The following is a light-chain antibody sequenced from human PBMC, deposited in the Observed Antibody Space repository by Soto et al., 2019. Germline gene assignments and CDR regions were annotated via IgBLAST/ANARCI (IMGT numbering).Light chain of an antibody. CDR3: QQSYSTPLYT. CDR1: QSISSW. CDR2: DAS. J-gene: IGKJ2*01. Sequence: DIQMTQSPSTLSASVGDRVTITCRASQSISSWLAWYQQKPGKAPKLLIYDASSLESGVPSRFSGSGSGTDFTLTISSLQPEDYATYYCQQSYSTPLYTFGQGTKLEMK. V-gene: IGKV1-39*01.